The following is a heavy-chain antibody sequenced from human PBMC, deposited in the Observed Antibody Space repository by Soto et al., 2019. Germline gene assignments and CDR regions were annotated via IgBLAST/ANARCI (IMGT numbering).Heavy chain of an antibody. CDR2: ISPNSGAT. D-gene: IGHD6-25*01. J-gene: IGHJ4*02. CDR1: GYTFTSYG. V-gene: IGHV1-18*01. Sequence: ASVKVSCKASGYTFTSYGIIWVRQAPGQGLEWMGYISPNSGATTYAQNLQGRLTLTTDTSTSTAYMELRSLSSDDTAIYYCVREMCTRSGPQNFFDYWGLGALVTVSS. CDR3: VREMCTRSGPQNFFDY.